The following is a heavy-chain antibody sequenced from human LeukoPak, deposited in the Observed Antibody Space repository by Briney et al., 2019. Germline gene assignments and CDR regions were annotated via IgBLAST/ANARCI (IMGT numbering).Heavy chain of an antibody. J-gene: IGHJ4*02. Sequence: SETLSLTCTVSGGSISSYYWSWIRQPPGKGLEWIGYISYSGTTNCNPSLKSRVTISVAPSKNQFSLKLRSVTAPDTAVYYCARDRGNYFDYWGQGTLVTVSS. CDR1: GGSISSYY. V-gene: IGHV4-59*01. CDR2: ISYSGTT. CDR3: ARDRGNYFDY. D-gene: IGHD6-13*01.